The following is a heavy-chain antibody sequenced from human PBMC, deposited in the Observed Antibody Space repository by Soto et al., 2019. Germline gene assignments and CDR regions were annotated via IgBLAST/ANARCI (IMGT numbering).Heavy chain of an antibody. V-gene: IGHV5-51*03. Sequence: EVQLVQSGAEVKKPGESLKISCKGSRYSSTSYWIGWVRQMPGKGLGWMGIIYPGDSDTSYSPSFQGQVTISADKSISTAYLQWSSLKASDTAMYYCARLCETSPSGGIAAAGTSPWWFDPWGQGTLVTVSS. CDR1: RYSSTSYW. CDR3: ARLCETSPSGGIAAAGTSPWWFDP. D-gene: IGHD6-13*01. J-gene: IGHJ5*02. CDR2: IYPGDSDT.